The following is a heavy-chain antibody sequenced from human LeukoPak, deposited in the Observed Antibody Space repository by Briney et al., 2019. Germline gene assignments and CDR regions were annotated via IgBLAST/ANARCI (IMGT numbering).Heavy chain of an antibody. J-gene: IGHJ4*02. CDR2: ISAYNGNT. V-gene: IGHV1-18*01. CDR1: GYTFTSYG. Sequence: ASVKVSCKASGYTFTSYGISWVRQAPGQGLEWMGWISAYNGNTNYAQKFQGRVTMTTDTSTSTAYMELRSLRSDDTAVYYCAREERSIAVAANYFDYWGQGTLVTVSS. D-gene: IGHD6-19*01. CDR3: AREERSIAVAANYFDY.